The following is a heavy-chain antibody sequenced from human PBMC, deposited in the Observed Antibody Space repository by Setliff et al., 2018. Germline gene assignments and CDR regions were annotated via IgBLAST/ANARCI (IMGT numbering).Heavy chain of an antibody. CDR3: ARDQPKEWLRYYYYGMDV. D-gene: IGHD3-3*01. CDR2: ISAYNGNT. CDR1: GYTFTSYG. J-gene: IGHJ6*02. Sequence: ASVKVSCKASGYTFTSYGVSWVRQAPGQGLEWMGWISAYNGNTNYAQKLQGRVTMTTDTSTSTAYMELRSLRSDDTAVYYCARDQPKEWLRYYYYGMDVWGQGTTVTVSS. V-gene: IGHV1-18*01.